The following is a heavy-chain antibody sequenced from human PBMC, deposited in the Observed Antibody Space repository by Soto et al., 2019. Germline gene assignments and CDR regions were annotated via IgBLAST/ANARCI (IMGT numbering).Heavy chain of an antibody. CDR3: TTDSRGWFPVGWYYYYYGMDV. CDR1: GFTFSNAW. Sequence: EVQLVESGGGLVKPGGSLRLSCAASGFTFSNAWMSWVRQAPGKGLEWVGRIKSKTDGGTTDYAAPVKGRFTISRDDSKNTLDLQMNSLKTEDTAVYYCTTDSRGWFPVGWYYYYYGMDVWGQGTTVTVSS. V-gene: IGHV3-15*01. D-gene: IGHD6-19*01. J-gene: IGHJ6*02. CDR2: IKSKTDGGTT.